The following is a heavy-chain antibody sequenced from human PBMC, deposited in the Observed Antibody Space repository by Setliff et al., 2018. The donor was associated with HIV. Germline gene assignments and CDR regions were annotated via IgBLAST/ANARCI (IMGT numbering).Heavy chain of an antibody. V-gene: IGHV4-59*01. CDR3: ARDGPREGSYRYYYYYMDV. CDR2: IYYSGST. D-gene: IGHD3-10*01. CDR1: GGTFNIFS. Sequence: SCKTTGGTFNIFSITWIRQPPGKGLEWIGYIYYSGSTNYNPSLKSRVTISVDTSKNQFSLKLSSVTAADTAVYYCARDGPREGSYRYYYYYMDVWGKGTTVTVSS. J-gene: IGHJ6*03.